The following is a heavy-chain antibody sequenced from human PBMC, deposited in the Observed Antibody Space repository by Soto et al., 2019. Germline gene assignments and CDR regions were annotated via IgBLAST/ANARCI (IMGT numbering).Heavy chain of an antibody. D-gene: IGHD3-22*01. CDR2: INPNSGGT. CDR1: GYTFTGYY. J-gene: IGHJ4*02. V-gene: IGHV1-2*02. Sequence: ASVKVSCKASGYTFTGYYMHWVRQAPGQGLEWMGWINPNSGGTNYAQKFQGRVTMTRDTSISTAYMELSRLRSDDTAVYYCARGRSTDYYDSSGPLGYWGQGTLVTGSS. CDR3: ARGRSTDYYDSSGPLGY.